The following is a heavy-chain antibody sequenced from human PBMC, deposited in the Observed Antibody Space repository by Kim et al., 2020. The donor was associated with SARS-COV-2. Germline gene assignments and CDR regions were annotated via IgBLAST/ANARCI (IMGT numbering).Heavy chain of an antibody. V-gene: IGHV1-3*01. CDR2: INAGNGNT. J-gene: IGHJ1*01. D-gene: IGHD3-10*01. CDR3: AGYGSGSYYRGYFQH. CDR1: GYTFTSYA. Sequence: ASVKVSCKASGYTFTSYAMHWVRQAPGQRLEWMGWINAGNGNTKYSQKFQGRVTITRDTSASTAYMELSSLRSEDTAVYYCAGYGSGSYYRGYFQHWGQGTLVTVSS.